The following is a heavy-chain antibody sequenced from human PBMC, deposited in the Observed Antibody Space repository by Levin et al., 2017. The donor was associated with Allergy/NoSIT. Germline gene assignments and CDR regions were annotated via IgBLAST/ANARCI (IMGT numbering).Heavy chain of an antibody. V-gene: IGHV4-34*01. CDR3: ARARDYGDSEMGLGALDY. Sequence: SQTLSLTCAVYGGSLTDSYWNWIRQTPGKGLEWIGEINHAGSTTYNPSLRSRVIISLDTSRNQFSLKLTSVTAADTAVYYCARARDYGDSEMGLGALDYWGQGTLVTVS. CDR2: INHAGST. CDR1: GGSLTDSY. D-gene: IGHD4-17*01. J-gene: IGHJ4*02.